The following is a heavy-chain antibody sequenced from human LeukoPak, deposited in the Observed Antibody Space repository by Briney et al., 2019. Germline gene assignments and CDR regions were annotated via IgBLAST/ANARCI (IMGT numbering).Heavy chain of an antibody. D-gene: IGHD6-6*01. CDR2: ISPTGSTT. J-gene: IGHJ4*02. CDR3: ARGPNSNWSGLDF. Sequence: GGSLRLSSTASGFSFSGHWMHWARQLPGKGLVWISRISPTGSTTSYADSVKGRFTVSRDNAKNTLYLQVNNLRAEDTAVYYCARGPNSNWSGLDFWGQGTLLTVSS. V-gene: IGHV3-74*01. CDR1: GFSFSGHW.